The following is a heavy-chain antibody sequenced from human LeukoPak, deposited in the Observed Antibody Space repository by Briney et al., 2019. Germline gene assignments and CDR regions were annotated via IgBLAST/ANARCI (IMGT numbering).Heavy chain of an antibody. CDR3: ARAPLADAFDI. V-gene: IGHV4-61*02. CDR1: GGSISSGSYY. J-gene: IGHJ3*02. CDR2: IYTSGST. Sequence: SETLSLTCTVSGGSISSGSYYWSWIRQPAGKGLEWIGRIYTSGSTNYNPSLKSRVTMSVGTSKNQFSLKLSSVTAADTAVYYCARAPLADAFDIWGQGTMVTVSS.